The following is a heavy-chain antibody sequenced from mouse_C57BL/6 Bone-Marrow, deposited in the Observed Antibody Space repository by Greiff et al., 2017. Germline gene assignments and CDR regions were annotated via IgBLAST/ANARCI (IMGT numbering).Heavy chain of an antibody. CDR1: GFSFNTYA. J-gene: IGHJ1*03. V-gene: IGHV10-1*01. D-gene: IGHD1-1*01. Sequence: EVKLVESGGGLVQPKGSLKLSCAASGFSFNTYAMNWVRQAPGKGLEWVARIRSKSNNYATYYADSVKDRFTISRDDSESMLYLQMNNLKTEDTAMYYCVRGYYGTLGYFDVWGTGTTVTVSS. CDR2: IRSKSNNYAT. CDR3: VRGYYGTLGYFDV.